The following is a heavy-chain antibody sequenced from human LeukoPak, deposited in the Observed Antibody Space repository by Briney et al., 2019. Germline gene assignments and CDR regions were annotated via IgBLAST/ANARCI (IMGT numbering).Heavy chain of an antibody. CDR1: GGSISSSSYY. D-gene: IGHD6-13*01. CDR2: IYYSGST. Sequence: SETLSLTCTVSGGSISSSSYYWGWIRQPRGKGLEWIGSIYYSGSTYYNPSLKSRVTISVDTSKNQFSLKLSSVTAADTAVYYCARRAAAVIDAFDSWGQGTMVTVSS. CDR3: ARRAAAVIDAFDS. J-gene: IGHJ3*02. V-gene: IGHV4-39*01.